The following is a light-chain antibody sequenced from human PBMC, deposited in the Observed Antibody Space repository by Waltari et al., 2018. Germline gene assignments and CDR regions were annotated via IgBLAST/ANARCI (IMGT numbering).Light chain of an antibody. J-gene: IGKJ1*01. CDR2: GAS. CDR1: QSICRY. V-gene: IGKV3-20*01. Sequence: EIVLTQAPDTLSVSPGERATLSCRASQSICRYVVRYQHKPGQAPRLLIYGASTRASGIPYRFSGSGSGTDFSLTISRLEPEDFAVYHCQKHDRLPATFGQGTKVEIK. CDR3: QKHDRLPAT.